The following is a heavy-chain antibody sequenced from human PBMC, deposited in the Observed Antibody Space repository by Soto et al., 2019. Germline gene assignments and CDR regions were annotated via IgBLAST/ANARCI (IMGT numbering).Heavy chain of an antibody. CDR1: VGSISSYY. J-gene: IGHJ6*03. CDR3: ATKTTVTDYYYYYMDV. CDR2: IYYSGST. Sequence: QVQLQESGPGLVKPSETLSLTGTVSVGSISSYYWSWIRQPPGKGLEWIGYIYYSGSTNYNPSLKSRVTISVDTSKNQFSLKLSSVTAADTAVYYCATKTTVTDYYYYYMDVWGKGTTVTVSS. D-gene: IGHD4-4*01. V-gene: IGHV4-59*08.